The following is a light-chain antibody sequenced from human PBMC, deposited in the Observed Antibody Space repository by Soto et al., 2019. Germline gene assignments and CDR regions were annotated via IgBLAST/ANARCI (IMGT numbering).Light chain of an antibody. CDR3: QQYENLPT. J-gene: IGKJ5*01. Sequence: DIPMTQSPSSMCASVGDRVAITCQASQNINNYLNWYQQKPGRAPKLLIYDASNSEAGVPSRFRGSGSGTDFTFTIRRLQPEDIATYYCQQYENLPTFGQGTRLEIK. CDR2: DAS. CDR1: QNINNY. V-gene: IGKV1-33*01.